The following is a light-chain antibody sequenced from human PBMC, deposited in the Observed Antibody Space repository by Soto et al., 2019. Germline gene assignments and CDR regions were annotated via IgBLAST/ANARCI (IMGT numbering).Light chain of an antibody. CDR2: DAS. CDR3: QQYDSYSRT. Sequence: DIQMTQSPSTLSASVGDRVTITCRASQSINTWLAWYQHKPGKAPTLLIYDASSLQGGVPSRFSGSGSGTEFTLTISSLQPEDFATYYCQQYDSYSRTFGQGTKVEIK. V-gene: IGKV1-5*01. J-gene: IGKJ1*01. CDR1: QSINTW.